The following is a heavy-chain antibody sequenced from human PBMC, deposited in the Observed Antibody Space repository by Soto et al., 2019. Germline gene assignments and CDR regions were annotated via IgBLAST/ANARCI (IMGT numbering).Heavy chain of an antibody. V-gene: IGHV4-30-2*01. D-gene: IGHD2-8*02. CDR1: GGSTNSGRYC. Sequence: SETLSLTCTVSGGSTNSGRYCWTWIRQPPGKGREGIGHMYHTATTYYNPSLKGRVTMSVDTSKNQFSLKLTSVTAADTAVYYCARDKITGLFDYWGQGTLVTVSS. CDR3: ARDKITGLFDY. J-gene: IGHJ4*02. CDR2: MYHTATT.